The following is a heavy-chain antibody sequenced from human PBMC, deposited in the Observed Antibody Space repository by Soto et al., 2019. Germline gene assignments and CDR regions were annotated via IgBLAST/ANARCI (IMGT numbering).Heavy chain of an antibody. D-gene: IGHD2-2*01. CDR1: GGIFNRYS. Sequence: QVQLVQSGAEVKKPGSSVKVSCKASGGIFNRYSVSWVRQAPGQGLEWMGRIIPLFGITNYAQKFQGRVMITADQSTNTAYMEVNGLRSDDTALYYCATFYGGDCTTTTCYVEFDYWGKGILVTVTS. J-gene: IGHJ4*02. CDR2: IIPLFGIT. CDR3: ATFYGGDCTTTTCYVEFDY. V-gene: IGHV1-69*02.